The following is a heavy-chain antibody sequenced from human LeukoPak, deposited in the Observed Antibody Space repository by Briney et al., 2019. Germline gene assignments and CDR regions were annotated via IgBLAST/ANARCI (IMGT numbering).Heavy chain of an antibody. CDR3: ARVDIVGATHFDY. CDR1: GFTFSSYW. V-gene: IGHV3-7*01. J-gene: IGHJ4*02. Sequence: GGSLRLSCAASGFTFSSYWMSWVRQAPGKGLEWVANIKQDGSEKYYVDSVKGRFTISRDNDKNSLYLKMNSLRAEDTAVYYCARVDIVGATHFDYWGQGTLVAVSS. D-gene: IGHD1-26*01. CDR2: IKQDGSEK.